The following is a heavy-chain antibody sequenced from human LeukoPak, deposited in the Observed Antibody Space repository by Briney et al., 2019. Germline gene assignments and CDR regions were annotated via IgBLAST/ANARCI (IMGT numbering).Heavy chain of an antibody. CDR2: IYTSGRT. D-gene: IGHD6-13*01. CDR3: ARRAAAGTEGYYYMDG. Sequence: SQTLSLTCAVSGGSISSGGYYWSWLRQHTGKGLEWIGYIYTSGRTNYNPSLKSRVSISVVTANIQFSLKLSSVTAADTAVYYCARRAAAGTEGYYYMDGWGKGTTVTVSS. V-gene: IGHV4-31*11. J-gene: IGHJ6*03. CDR1: GGSISSGGYY.